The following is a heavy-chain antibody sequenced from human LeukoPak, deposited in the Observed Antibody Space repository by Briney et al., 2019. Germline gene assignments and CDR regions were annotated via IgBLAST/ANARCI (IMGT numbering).Heavy chain of an antibody. CDR1: GYTFTTYY. CDR3: AIYCSGGNCSHDFDY. CDR2: INPNNDSA. Sequence: ASVTVSYKASGYTFTTYYINWVRQAPGQGLEWMGIINPNNDSASFAQKFQGRVTMTKDTATSTVYMELSSLRSEDTAIYYCAIYCSGGNCSHDFDYWGQGTLVTVSS. D-gene: IGHD2-15*01. J-gene: IGHJ4*02. V-gene: IGHV1-46*01.